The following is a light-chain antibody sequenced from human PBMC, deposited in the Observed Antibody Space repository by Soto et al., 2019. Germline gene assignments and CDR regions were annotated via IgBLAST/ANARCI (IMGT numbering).Light chain of an antibody. V-gene: IGKV1-27*01. J-gene: IGKJ1*01. Sequence: DIQMTQSPSSLSASVGDRVTITCRASQGISNFLAWYQQKPGKVPKLLIYDASTLQSEVPSRFSGSGSGTDFTLTISSLQPEDVATYYCQKYNSAPRAFGQGTKVEIK. CDR1: QGISNF. CDR2: DAS. CDR3: QKYNSAPRA.